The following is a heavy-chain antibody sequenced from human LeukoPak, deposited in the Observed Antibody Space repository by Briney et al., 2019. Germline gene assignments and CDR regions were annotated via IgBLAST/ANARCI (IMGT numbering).Heavy chain of an antibody. CDR1: GGTFSSYA. J-gene: IGHJ4*02. CDR2: IIPIFGTA. Sequence: GSSVKVSCKASGGTFSSYAISWVRQAPGQGLEWMGGIIPIFGTANYAQKFQGRVTITADESTSTAYMELSSLRSEDTAVYYCASSGADRIMITFGGVIVTSLDYWGQGTLVTVSS. CDR3: ASSGADRIMITFGGVIVTSLDY. V-gene: IGHV1-69*01. D-gene: IGHD3-16*02.